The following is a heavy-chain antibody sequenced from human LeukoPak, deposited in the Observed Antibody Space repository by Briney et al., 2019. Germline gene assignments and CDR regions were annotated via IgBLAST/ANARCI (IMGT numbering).Heavy chain of an antibody. D-gene: IGHD2-21*02. V-gene: IGHV3-33*01. J-gene: IGHJ4*02. Sequence: GGSLRLSCAASGFTFSSYGMHWVRQAPGKGMEWVAVVSNDGSNEYYADSVKGRFAISRDNSRNRLYLQMNALTVEDTAIYYSARRLLTGGVTDFFDFWGQGALVTVSS. CDR1: GFTFSSYG. CDR3: ARRLLTGGVTDFFDF. CDR2: VSNDGSNE.